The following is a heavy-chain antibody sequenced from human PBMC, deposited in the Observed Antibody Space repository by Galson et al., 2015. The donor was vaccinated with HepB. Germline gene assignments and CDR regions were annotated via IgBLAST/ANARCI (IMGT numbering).Heavy chain of an antibody. CDR3: ARVQRITIFGVVIDYYYGMDV. CDR2: ISSSSSYI. J-gene: IGHJ6*02. Sequence: SLRLSCAASGFTFSSYSMNWVRQAPGKGLEWVSSISSSSSYIYYADSVKGRFTISRDNAKNSLYLQMNSLRAEDTAVYYCARVQRITIFGVVIDYYYGMDVWGQGTTVTVSS. D-gene: IGHD3-3*01. V-gene: IGHV3-21*01. CDR1: GFTFSSYS.